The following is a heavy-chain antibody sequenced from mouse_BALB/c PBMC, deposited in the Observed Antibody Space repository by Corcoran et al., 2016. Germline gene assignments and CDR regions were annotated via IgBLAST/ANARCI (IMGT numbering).Heavy chain of an antibody. J-gene: IGHJ3*01. Sequence: QVQLQQSGAELMKPGASVKISCKATGYTFSSYWIEWVKQRPGHGLEWIGEILPGSGSTNYNEKFKGKATFTAVTSSNTAYMQLSSLTSEDSAVYYCARSHGSSRAWFAYWGQGTLVTVSA. CDR1: GYTFSSYW. CDR3: ARSHGSSRAWFAY. CDR2: ILPGSGST. V-gene: IGHV1-9*01. D-gene: IGHD1-1*01.